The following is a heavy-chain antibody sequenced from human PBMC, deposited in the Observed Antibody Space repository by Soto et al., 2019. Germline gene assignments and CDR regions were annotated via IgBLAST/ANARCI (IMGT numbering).Heavy chain of an antibody. CDR2: ISYDGSNK. Sequence: GGSLRLSCAASGFTFSSYGMHWVRQAPGKGLEWVAVISYDGSNKYYADSVKGRFTISRDNSKNTLYLQMNSLRAEDTAVYYCAKSYYDSSGYLATIRVIDYWGQGTLVTVSS. CDR1: GFTFSSYG. V-gene: IGHV3-30*18. CDR3: AKSYYDSSGYLATIRVIDY. D-gene: IGHD3-22*01. J-gene: IGHJ4*02.